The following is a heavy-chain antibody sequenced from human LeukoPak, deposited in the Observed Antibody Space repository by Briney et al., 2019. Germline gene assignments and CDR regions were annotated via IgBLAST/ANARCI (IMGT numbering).Heavy chain of an antibody. CDR1: GGSISSYY. CDR2: IYTSGST. CDR3: AREGIAARPRNYYYMDV. D-gene: IGHD6-6*01. J-gene: IGHJ6*03. V-gene: IGHV4-4*07. Sequence: TSETLSLTCTVSGGSISSYYWSWIRQPAGKGLEWIGRIYTSGSTNYNPSLKSRVTMSVDTSKNQFSLKLSSVTAADTAVYYCAREGIAARPRNYYYMDVWGKGTTVTASS.